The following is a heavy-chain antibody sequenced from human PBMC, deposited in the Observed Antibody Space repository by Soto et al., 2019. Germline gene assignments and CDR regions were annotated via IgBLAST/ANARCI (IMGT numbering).Heavy chain of an antibody. CDR2: IYPGDSDT. Sequence: GESLKISCKGSGYNFTTYWIGWVRQMPGKGLEWMGIIYPGDSDTRYSPSFQGQVTISADKSISTAYLQWSSLKASDTAMYYCARGGHIVVVPAAKFDYWGQGTLVTVSS. D-gene: IGHD2-2*01. V-gene: IGHV5-51*01. CDR3: ARGGHIVVVPAAKFDY. CDR1: GYNFTTYW. J-gene: IGHJ4*02.